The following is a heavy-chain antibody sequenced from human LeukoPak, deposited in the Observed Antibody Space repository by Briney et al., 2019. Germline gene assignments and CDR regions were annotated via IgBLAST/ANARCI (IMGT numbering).Heavy chain of an antibody. CDR2: ISISSNYI. Sequence: GGSLRLSCAASGFTFSRYSMNWVRQAPGKGLEWVSSISISSNYIYYTDSAKGRFTISRDNAKNSLYLQMNSLRAEDTAVYYCAKDRVTAAGDDAFDIWGQGTIVTVSS. V-gene: IGHV3-21*01. CDR3: AKDRVTAAGDDAFDI. D-gene: IGHD6-13*01. CDR1: GFTFSRYS. J-gene: IGHJ3*02.